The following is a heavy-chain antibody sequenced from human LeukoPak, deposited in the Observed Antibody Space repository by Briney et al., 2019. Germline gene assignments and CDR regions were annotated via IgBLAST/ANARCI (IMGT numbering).Heavy chain of an antibody. V-gene: IGHV4-39*01. CDR3: ARLRVRTTVTFWFDP. Sequence: PSETLSLTCTVSGGSISISGYYWGWIRQPPGKGLEWIGSIYYSGSTYYNPSLKSRVTISEDTSKNQFSLNMNSVTAADTAVYYCARLRVRTTVTFWFDPWGQGTLVTVSS. CDR1: GGSISISGYY. D-gene: IGHD4-17*01. J-gene: IGHJ5*02. CDR2: IYYSGST.